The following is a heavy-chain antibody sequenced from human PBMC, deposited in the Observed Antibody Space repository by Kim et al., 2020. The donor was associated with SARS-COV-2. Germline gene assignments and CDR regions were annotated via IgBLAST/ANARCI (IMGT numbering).Heavy chain of an antibody. CDR3: ASADRYDSILARRDYVWGSYRYYYYGMDV. CDR1: GGTFSSYA. V-gene: IGHV1-69*13. CDR2: IIPIFGTA. J-gene: IGHJ6*02. D-gene: IGHD3-16*02. Sequence: SVKVSCKASGGTFSSYAISWVRQAPGQGLEWMGGIIPIFGTANYAQKFQGRVTITADESTSTAYMELSSLRSEDTAVYYCASADRYDSILARRDYVWGSYRYYYYGMDVWGQGTTVTVSS.